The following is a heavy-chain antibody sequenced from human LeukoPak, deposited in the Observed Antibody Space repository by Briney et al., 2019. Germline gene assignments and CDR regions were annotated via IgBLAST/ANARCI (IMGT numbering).Heavy chain of an antibody. V-gene: IGHV3-30*02. J-gene: IGHJ6*02. D-gene: IGHD6-13*01. CDR2: ISYDGSNK. CDR3: ARGGAAGIYGMDV. CDR1: GFTFSSHG. Sequence: GGSLRLSCAASGFTFSSHGMHWVRQAPGKGLESVTFISYDGSNKDYADSVKGRFTISRDNSKNTLYLQVDSLRPEDTAVYYCARGGAAGIYGMDVWGQGAIMTVTS.